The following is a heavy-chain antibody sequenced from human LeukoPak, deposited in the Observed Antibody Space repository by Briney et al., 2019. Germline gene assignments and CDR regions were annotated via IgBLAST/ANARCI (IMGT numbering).Heavy chain of an antibody. CDR2: ISGSGGST. CDR3: ARGSNGIAG. J-gene: IGHJ4*02. D-gene: IGHD6-13*01. V-gene: IGHV3-23*01. Sequence: GGSLRLSCAASGFTFSSYAMSWVRQAPGKGLGWVSAISGSGGSTYYADSVKGRFTISRDNAKNSLYLQMNSLRAEDTAVYYCARGSNGIAGGGQGTLVTVSS. CDR1: GFTFSSYA.